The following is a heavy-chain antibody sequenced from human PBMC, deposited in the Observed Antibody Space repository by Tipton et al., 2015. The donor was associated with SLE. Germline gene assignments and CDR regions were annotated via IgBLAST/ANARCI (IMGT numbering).Heavy chain of an antibody. V-gene: IGHV4-34*01. D-gene: IGHD1-1*01. Sequence: TLSLTCAVYGGSFSGYYWSWIRQPPGKGLEWIGEINHSRSTNYNPYLKSRVTISVDTSKNQFSLELSSVTAADTAVYYCASRNGKPWYFDYWGQGTLVTVSS. CDR3: ASRNGKPWYFDY. CDR1: GGSFSGYY. CDR2: INHSRST. J-gene: IGHJ4*02.